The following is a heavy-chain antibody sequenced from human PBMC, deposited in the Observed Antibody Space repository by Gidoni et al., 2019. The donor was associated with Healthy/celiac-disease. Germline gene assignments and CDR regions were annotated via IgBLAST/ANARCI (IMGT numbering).Heavy chain of an antibody. J-gene: IGHJ6*02. Sequence: EVQLVESGGGLIQPGGSLRLSCAASGFTVSSYYMSWVRQAPGKGLEWVSVIYSGGSTYYADSVKGRFTISRDNSKNTLYLQMNSLRAEDTAVYYCARDLVPAAMSYYYYGMDVWGQGTTVTVSS. V-gene: IGHV3-53*01. CDR2: IYSGGST. CDR3: ARDLVPAAMSYYYYGMDV. D-gene: IGHD2-2*01. CDR1: GFTVSSYY.